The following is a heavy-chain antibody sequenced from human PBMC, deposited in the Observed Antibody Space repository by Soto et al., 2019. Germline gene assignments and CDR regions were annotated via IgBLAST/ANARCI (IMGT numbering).Heavy chain of an antibody. CDR2: IKSDGSGT. CDR3: ARDPYSSTTVTMMDY. D-gene: IGHD4-17*01. CDR1: GFTFSGYW. V-gene: IGHV3-74*03. J-gene: IGHJ4*02. Sequence: PGGSLRLSCAASGFTFSGYWMHWVRQAPGKGLEWVSRIKSDGSGTTYADSVKGRFSISRDNAKNTVYLQMDSLRDEDTAVYYCARDPYSSTTVTMMDYWGQGTLVTVSS.